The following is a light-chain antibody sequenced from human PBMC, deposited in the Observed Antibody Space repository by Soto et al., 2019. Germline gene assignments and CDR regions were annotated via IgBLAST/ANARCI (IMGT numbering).Light chain of an antibody. CDR2: GAS. CDR1: QSVSSSS. Sequence: IVLTLYIGTLSLSPGKECTLPGRPSQSVSSSSLAWYQQKPGQAPRRLIYGASSRATGIPDRFSGSGSGSQFKHGISSLWPDAVSLHNRSYYLRVPRPFGEGTQLDI. J-gene: IGKJ5*01. V-gene: IGKV3-20*01. CDR3: SYYLRVPRP.